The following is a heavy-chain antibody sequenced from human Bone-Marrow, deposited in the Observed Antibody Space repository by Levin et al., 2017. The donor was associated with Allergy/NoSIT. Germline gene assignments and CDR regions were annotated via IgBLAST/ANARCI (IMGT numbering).Heavy chain of an antibody. J-gene: IGHJ6*02. CDR1: GFTFSSYA. CDR3: ARDPFLVLMVYAIWTRNGMDV. Sequence: LSLTCAASGFTFSSYAMHWVRQAPGKGLEYVSAISSNGGSTYYADSVKGRFTISRDNSKNTLYLQMGSLRAEDMAVYYCARDPFLVLMVYAIWTRNGMDVWGQGTTVTVSS. CDR2: ISSNGGST. V-gene: IGHV3-64*02. D-gene: IGHD2-8*01.